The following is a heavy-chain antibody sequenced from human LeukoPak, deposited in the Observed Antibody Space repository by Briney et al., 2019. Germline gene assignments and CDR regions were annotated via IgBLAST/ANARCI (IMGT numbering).Heavy chain of an antibody. Sequence: GESLQISCKVSGYRFTSYCIGWVRQLPGKGLEGMGIIYPGDAGPTYSPSFQGQVTISVDKSINTAYLQWSSLQASDTAMYYCGMSGDRVPLQDDVFDVWGQGTMVTVST. V-gene: IGHV5-51*01. J-gene: IGHJ3*01. CDR1: GYRFTSYC. D-gene: IGHD1-26*01. CDR2: IYPGDAGP. CDR3: GMSGDRVPLQDDVFDV.